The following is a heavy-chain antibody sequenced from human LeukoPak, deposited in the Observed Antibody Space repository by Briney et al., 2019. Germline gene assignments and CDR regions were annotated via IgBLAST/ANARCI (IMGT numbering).Heavy chain of an antibody. CDR3: AKGHSTLRLGELSCDY. Sequence: GGSLRLSCAASGFTFSNYGMHWVRQAPGKGLEWVAVISYDGSNKYYADSAKGRFTISRDNSKNTLYLQMNSLRAEDTAVYYCAKGHSTLRLGELSCDYWGQGTLVTVSS. CDR2: ISYDGSNK. D-gene: IGHD3-16*02. CDR1: GFTFSNYG. V-gene: IGHV3-30*18. J-gene: IGHJ4*02.